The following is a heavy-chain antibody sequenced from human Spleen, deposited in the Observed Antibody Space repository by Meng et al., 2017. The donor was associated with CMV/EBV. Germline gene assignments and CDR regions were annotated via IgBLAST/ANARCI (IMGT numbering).Heavy chain of an antibody. Sequence: ASVKVSCKASGYTFTGYQIHWVRQAPGQGLEWMGLINPNRGVTSYVQKFQGRVTMTRDTSNGTAYMELTRLKSDDTAVYYCARDLPYCSSTSCLPTYSSSWTGAYWGQGTLVTVSS. J-gene: IGHJ4*02. CDR3: ARDLPYCSSTSCLPTYSSSWTGAY. CDR1: GYTFTGYQ. CDR2: INPNRGVT. V-gene: IGHV1-2*02. D-gene: IGHD2-2*01.